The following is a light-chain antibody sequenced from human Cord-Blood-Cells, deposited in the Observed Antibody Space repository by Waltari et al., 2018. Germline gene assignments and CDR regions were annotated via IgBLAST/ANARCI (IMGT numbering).Light chain of an antibody. Sequence: DIQMTQSPSSLSASVGDRVTITCRASQRISSYLNWYRQKPGKAPKLLIYAASSLQSWVPSRFSGSGSGTDFTLTISSRQPEDFATYYCQQSYSTPLYSFGQGTKREIK. V-gene: IGKV1-39*01. CDR2: AAS. J-gene: IGKJ2*03. CDR1: QRISSY. CDR3: QQSYSTPLYS.